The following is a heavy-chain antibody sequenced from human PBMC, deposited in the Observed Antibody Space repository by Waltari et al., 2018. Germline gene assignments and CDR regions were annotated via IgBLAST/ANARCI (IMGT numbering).Heavy chain of an antibody. CDR1: GLTVGSNY. J-gene: IGHJ4*02. V-gene: IGHV3-53*01. CDR3: ARGDGVRGVIFDY. Sequence: EVQLVESGGGLIQPGGSLRPSCAASGLTVGSNYMSWVRQAPGKGLELVSVFYSGGSTYYADSVKGRFTISRDNSKNTLYLQMNSLRTEDTAVYYCARGDGVRGVIFDYWGQGTLVTVSS. D-gene: IGHD3-10*01. CDR2: FYSGGST.